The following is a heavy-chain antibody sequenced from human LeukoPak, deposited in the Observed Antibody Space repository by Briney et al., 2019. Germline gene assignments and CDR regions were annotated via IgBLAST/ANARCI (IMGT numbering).Heavy chain of an antibody. D-gene: IGHD5-18*01. CDR3: ARDLDSYGSY. Sequence: ESVRGRFIISRDNSKNTLYLQMNSLRTEDTAMYYCARDLDSYGSYWGQGTLVTVSS. V-gene: IGHV3-53*01. J-gene: IGHJ4*02.